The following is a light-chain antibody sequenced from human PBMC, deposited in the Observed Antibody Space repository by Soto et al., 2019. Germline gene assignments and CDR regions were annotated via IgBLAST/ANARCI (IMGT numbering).Light chain of an antibody. J-gene: IGKJ5*01. Sequence: DIVMTQSPLSLPVTPGEPASISCRSSQSLLHSNGYNYLDWYLQKPGQSPQLLIYLGSNRASGVPDRFSGSESGTDFTLKIRRVEAEDVGVYYCMQALQTPITFGQGTRLEIK. V-gene: IGKV2-28*01. CDR3: MQALQTPIT. CDR2: LGS. CDR1: QSLLHSNGYNY.